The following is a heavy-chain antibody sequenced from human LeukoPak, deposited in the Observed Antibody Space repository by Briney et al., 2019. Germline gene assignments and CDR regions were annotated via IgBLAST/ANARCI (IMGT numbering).Heavy chain of an antibody. CDR1: GVTLSSCW. V-gene: IGHV3-74*01. J-gene: IGHJ1*01. CDR2: ISINGSST. D-gene: IGHD6-13*01. CDR3: AIAAAGTKVDCHH. Sequence: PGGSLRLSCAASGVTLSSCWMHWVRQAPGKGLVCVSRISINGSSTAYADSVKGRVTISRDNAKKTLYLQMNGLRAEDTAVYYCAIAAAGTKVDCHHWGQGTLVTVSS.